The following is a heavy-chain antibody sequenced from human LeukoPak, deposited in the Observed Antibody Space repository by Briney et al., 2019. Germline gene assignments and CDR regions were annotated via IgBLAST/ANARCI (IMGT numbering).Heavy chain of an antibody. Sequence: GGSLRLSCAASGFTFDDYAMHWVRQAPGKGLEWVSGISWNSGSIGYAGSVKGRFTISRDNAKNSLYLQMNSLRAEDMALYYCARGYCSSTSCYWFDYWGQGTLVTVSS. J-gene: IGHJ4*02. D-gene: IGHD2-2*01. CDR3: ARGYCSSTSCYWFDY. V-gene: IGHV3-9*03. CDR2: ISWNSGSI. CDR1: GFTFDDYA.